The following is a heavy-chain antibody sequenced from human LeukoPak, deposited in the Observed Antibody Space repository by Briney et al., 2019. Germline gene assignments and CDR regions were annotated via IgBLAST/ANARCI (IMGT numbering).Heavy chain of an antibody. J-gene: IGHJ3*02. Sequence: SETLSHTCTVSGGSISSYYWSWIRQPAGKGLEWIGRIYTSGSTNYNPSLKSRVTMSVDTSKNQSSLKLSSVTAADTAVYYCARVSGYYYDSSGYSPLGAFDIWGQGTMVTVSS. CDR2: IYTSGST. CDR1: GGSISSYY. V-gene: IGHV4-4*07. D-gene: IGHD3-22*01. CDR3: ARVSGYYYDSSGYSPLGAFDI.